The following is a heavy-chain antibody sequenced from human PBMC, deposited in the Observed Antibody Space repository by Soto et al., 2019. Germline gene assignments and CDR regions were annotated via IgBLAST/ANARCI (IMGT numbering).Heavy chain of an antibody. CDR2: IYYSGST. Sequence: PSETLSLTCTVSGGSISSYYWSWIRQPPGKGLEWIGYIYYSGSTNYNPSLKSRVTISVDTSKNQFSLKLSSVTAADTAVYYCGSSRKWLVNRFDYWGQGTLVTVSS. V-gene: IGHV4-59*01. CDR3: GSSRKWLVNRFDY. CDR1: GGSISSYY. J-gene: IGHJ4*02. D-gene: IGHD6-19*01.